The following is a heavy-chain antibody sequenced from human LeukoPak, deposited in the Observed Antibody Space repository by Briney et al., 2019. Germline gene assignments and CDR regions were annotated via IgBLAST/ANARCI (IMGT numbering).Heavy chain of an antibody. CDR3: ARDNYGDYGEW. D-gene: IGHD4-17*01. J-gene: IGHJ4*02. Sequence: GGSLRLSCAASGFTFSSYAMHWVRQAPGKGLEWVAVISYDGSNKYYADSVKGRFTISRDNSKNTLYLQMNNLRAEDTAVYYCARDNYGDYGEWRGQGTLVTVSS. CDR2: ISYDGSNK. V-gene: IGHV3-30-3*01. CDR1: GFTFSSYA.